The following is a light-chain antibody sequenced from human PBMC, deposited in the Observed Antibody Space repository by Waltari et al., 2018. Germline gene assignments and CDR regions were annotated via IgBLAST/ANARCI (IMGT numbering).Light chain of an antibody. CDR1: QGVSSN. CDR2: GAS. CDR3: QQYNNWPPSYT. J-gene: IGKJ2*01. Sequence: EIVMTQSPATLSVSPGERATLPSRASQGVSSNLAWYQQKPGQAPRLLIYGASTRATGIPARFSGSGSGTEFTLTISSLQSEDFAVYYCQQYNNWPPSYTFGQGTKLEIK. V-gene: IGKV3-15*01.